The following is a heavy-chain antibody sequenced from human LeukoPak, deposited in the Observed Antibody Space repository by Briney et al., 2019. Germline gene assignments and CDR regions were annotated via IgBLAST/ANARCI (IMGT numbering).Heavy chain of an antibody. Sequence: ASETLSLTCTVSGGSISSSSCYWSWIRQPAGKGLEWIGRIYISGSTNYNPSLKSRVTMSVDTSKNQFSLKLSSVTAADTAVYYCARDRGTWNDDGFDYWGQGTLVTVSS. CDR3: ARDRGTWNDDGFDY. J-gene: IGHJ4*02. D-gene: IGHD1-1*01. V-gene: IGHV4-61*02. CDR2: IYISGST. CDR1: GGSISSSSCY.